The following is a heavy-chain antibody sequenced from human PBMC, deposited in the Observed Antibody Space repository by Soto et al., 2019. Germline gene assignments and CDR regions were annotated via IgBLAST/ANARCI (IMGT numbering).Heavy chain of an antibody. Sequence: GSLRLSCAGSGFTPTTTPLSWVRQPPGKGLEWVTTISGTASRTYYVDSVKGRFFISRDNSKNTVTLQMNNLTVDDTAVYYCATSFRYFDNWGQGTRVTVSS. CDR1: GFTPTTTP. V-gene: IGHV3-23*01. CDR2: ISGTASRT. D-gene: IGHD3-9*01. CDR3: ATSFRYFDN. J-gene: IGHJ4*02.